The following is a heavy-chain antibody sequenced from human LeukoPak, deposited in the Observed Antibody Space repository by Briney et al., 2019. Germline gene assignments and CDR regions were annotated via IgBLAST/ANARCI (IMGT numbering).Heavy chain of an antibody. D-gene: IGHD2-8*02. V-gene: IGHV3-23*01. CDR2: ISGGGGST. Sequence: GGSLRLSCAASGFTLSNSGIMSWVRQAPGKGLEWLAAISGGGGSTFYADSVKGRFTISRDNSRNTLFLQMNSLRAEDTALYYYTKGLVYWGQGTLVTVSS. J-gene: IGHJ4*02. CDR1: GFTLSNSG. CDR3: TKGLVY.